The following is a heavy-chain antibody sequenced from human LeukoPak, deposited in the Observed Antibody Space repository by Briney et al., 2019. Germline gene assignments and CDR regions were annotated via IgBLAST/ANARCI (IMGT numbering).Heavy chain of an antibody. CDR3: AKDVEVAGTWYYYDGMDV. CDR2: ITGSGGST. V-gene: IGHV3-23*01. CDR1: GFTFSGYA. D-gene: IGHD6-19*01. Sequence: PGASLRLSCAASGFTFSGYAMSWLRQSPGKGLEWVSNITGSGGSTYYADSVTGRFTIYRDNSKNPLFLQMNSLRAEDTAVYYCAKDVEVAGTWYYYDGMDVWGQGTTVTVSS. J-gene: IGHJ6*02.